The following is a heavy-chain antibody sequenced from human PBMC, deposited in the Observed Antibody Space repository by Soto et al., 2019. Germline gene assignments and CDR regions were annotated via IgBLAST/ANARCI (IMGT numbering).Heavy chain of an antibody. V-gene: IGHV4-30-4*01. CDR2: IYYSGNN. D-gene: IGHD2-2*01. CDR1: GASISRGGSY. Sequence: TLSLTFTASGASISRGGSYSGWSRHPPGKGLDWIGYIYYSGNNYVNPSLKSRVTLSVDTSKNQFSLNSSSVTAAETAVYYCVRYCSTTKCPFDYWGQGTLVTGST. J-gene: IGHJ4*02. CDR3: VRYCSTTKCPFDY.